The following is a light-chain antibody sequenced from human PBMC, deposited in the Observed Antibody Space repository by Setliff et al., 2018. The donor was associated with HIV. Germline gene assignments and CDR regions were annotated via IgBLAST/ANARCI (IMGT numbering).Light chain of an antibody. CDR3: ATWDDSLSGVV. CDR2: RND. Sequence: QSVLTQPPSASGTPGQRVTISCSGSSFNIGSNYVYWYQQLPGTAPKLPIQRNDQRPSGVPDRFSGSKSGTSASLAISGLRSEDGADYYCATWDDSLSGVVFGGGTKVTVL. J-gene: IGLJ2*01. V-gene: IGLV1-47*01. CDR1: SFNIGSNY.